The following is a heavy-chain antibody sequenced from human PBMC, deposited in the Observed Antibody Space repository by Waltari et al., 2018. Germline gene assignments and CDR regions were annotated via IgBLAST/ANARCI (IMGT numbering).Heavy chain of an antibody. Sequence: QVQLQESGPGLVKPSETLSLTCSVSGDSINPSPHYWGWIRQPPGKGLEWIGNIYSAGYTYYDPSLKSRLTIAVDTSKNQFSLKMSSVTAADTAIYYCARVSGGYPVGWIDPWGQGTLVTVSS. CDR1: GDSINPSPHY. D-gene: IGHD1-26*01. V-gene: IGHV4-39*07. CDR2: IYSAGYT. CDR3: ARVSGGYPVGWIDP. J-gene: IGHJ5*02.